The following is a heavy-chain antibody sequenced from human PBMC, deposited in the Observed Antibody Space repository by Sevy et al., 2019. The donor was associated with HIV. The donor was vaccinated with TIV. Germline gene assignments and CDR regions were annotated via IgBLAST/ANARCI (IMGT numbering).Heavy chain of an antibody. CDR2: LSFGCGKI. V-gene: IGHV3-23*01. CDR1: GFAFYDYS. CDR3: AREGCTRPHDY. Sequence: GGSLRLSCAASGFAFYDYSMSWIRQAPGKGLEWVATLSFGCGKINYAHSVKGRFTISRDNSKNSFYLQMDNLRVEDTALYYCAREGCTRPHDYWGQGTRVPVSS. J-gene: IGHJ4*02. D-gene: IGHD2-8*01.